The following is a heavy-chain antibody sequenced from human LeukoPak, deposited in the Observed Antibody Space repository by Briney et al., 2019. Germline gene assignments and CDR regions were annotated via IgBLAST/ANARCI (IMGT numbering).Heavy chain of an antibody. J-gene: IGHJ4*02. CDR3: ATGGSFGVVSYFDN. D-gene: IGHD3-3*01. CDR2: IYSGGST. CDR1: GFTVSSNY. V-gene: IGHV3-53*01. Sequence: PGGSLRLSCAASGFTVSSNYMSWVRQAPGKGLEWVSVIYSGGSTYYADSMKGRFTISRDTSKNTLYLQMNSLRAEDTAVYYCATGGSFGVVSYFDNWGQGTLVTVSS.